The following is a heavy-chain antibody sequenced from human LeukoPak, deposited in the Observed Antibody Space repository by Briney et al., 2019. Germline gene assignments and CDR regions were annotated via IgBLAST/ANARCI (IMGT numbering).Heavy chain of an antibody. CDR3: ARGTYSGTYLVY. CDR1: GFTVSSNY. Sequence: PGGPLRLSCAASGFTVSSNYMNWVRQAPGKGLEWVSVIYSGGSTYYADSVKGRFTISRDNSKNALYLQMNSLRAEDTAVYYCARGTYSGTYLVYWGQGTLVTVSS. D-gene: IGHD1-26*01. V-gene: IGHV3-53*01. CDR2: IYSGGST. J-gene: IGHJ4*02.